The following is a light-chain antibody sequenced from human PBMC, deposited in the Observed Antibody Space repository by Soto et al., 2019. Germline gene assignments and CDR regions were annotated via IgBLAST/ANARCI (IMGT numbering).Light chain of an antibody. Sequence: DIQVTQSPSTLSASVGDRVTITCRASQSISSWLAWYQQKPGKAPKLLIYDASSLESGVPSRFSGSGSGTEFTLTISSLQPDDFATYYCQQYNSFWTFAQGTKV. CDR2: DAS. V-gene: IGKV1-5*01. CDR1: QSISSW. J-gene: IGKJ1*01. CDR3: QQYNSFWT.